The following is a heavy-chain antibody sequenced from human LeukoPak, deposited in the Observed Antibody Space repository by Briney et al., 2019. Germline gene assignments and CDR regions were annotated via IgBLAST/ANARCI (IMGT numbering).Heavy chain of an antibody. J-gene: IGHJ4*02. CDR3: AREQYGSGSYQAMKQELHY. Sequence: ASVKVSCKASGYTFTSYDINWVRQATGQGLEWMGWMNPNSGNTGYAQKFQGRVTMTRNTSISTAYMELSRLRSDDTAVYYCAREQYGSGSYQAMKQELHYWGQGTLVTVSS. CDR2: MNPNSGNT. D-gene: IGHD3-10*01. CDR1: GYTFTSYD. V-gene: IGHV1-8*01.